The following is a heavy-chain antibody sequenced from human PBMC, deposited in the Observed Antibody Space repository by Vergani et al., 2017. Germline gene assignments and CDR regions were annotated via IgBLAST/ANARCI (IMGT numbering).Heavy chain of an antibody. CDR2: IYTSGST. CDR1: GGSISSGSYY. CDR3: AREVRYYYYYYMDV. D-gene: IGHD2-2*01. Sequence: QVQLQESGPGLVKPSQTLSLTCTVSGGSISSGSYYWSWIRQPAGKGLEWIGRIYTSGSTNYNPSLKSRVTMSVDTSKNQFSLKLSSVTAADTAVYYCAREVRYYYYYYMDVWGKGTTVTVSS. V-gene: IGHV4-61*02. J-gene: IGHJ6*03.